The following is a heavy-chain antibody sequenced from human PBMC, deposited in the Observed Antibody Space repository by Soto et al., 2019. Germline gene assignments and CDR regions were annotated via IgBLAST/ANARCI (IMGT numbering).Heavy chain of an antibody. V-gene: IGHV4-31*03. Sequence: QVQLQESGPGLVKPSQTLSLTCTVSGGSISSGGYYWSLIRQHPGKGLEWIGYIYYSWSTYYNPSLRSRVTMSVDTSKNQFSLKLSSVTAADTAVYYCARDRGVGGAGPRWGQGTLVTVSS. CDR1: GGSISSGGYY. J-gene: IGHJ4*02. CDR3: ARDRGVGGAGPR. D-gene: IGHD6-19*01. CDR2: IYYSWST.